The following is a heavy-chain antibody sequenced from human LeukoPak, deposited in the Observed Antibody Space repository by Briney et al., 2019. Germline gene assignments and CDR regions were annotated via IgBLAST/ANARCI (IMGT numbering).Heavy chain of an antibody. Sequence: ASVKVSCKASGYTFTSYGISWVRQAPGQGLEWMGWISAYNGNTNYAQKLQGRVTMTPDTSTSTAYMELRSLRSDDTAVYYCARTYYYDSSGEIDYWGQGTLVTVSS. V-gene: IGHV1-18*01. D-gene: IGHD3-22*01. CDR1: GYTFTSYG. J-gene: IGHJ4*02. CDR2: ISAYNGNT. CDR3: ARTYYYDSSGEIDY.